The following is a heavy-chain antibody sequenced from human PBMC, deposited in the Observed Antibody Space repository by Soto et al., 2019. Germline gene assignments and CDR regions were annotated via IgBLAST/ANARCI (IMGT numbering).Heavy chain of an antibody. CDR1: GGSISTYY. Sequence: QVQLQESGPGLVKPSETLSLNCAVSGGSISTYYLSWIRQPPGKGLEWIGYIYYSGSTNYNPPLKLRVPISVDTSKNHFSLKLSAVTAADTAVYYCMRLTSNGDYAYWGQGILVTVSS. CDR2: IYYSGST. J-gene: IGHJ4*02. V-gene: IGHV4-59*08. CDR3: MRLTSNGDYAY. D-gene: IGHD4-17*01.